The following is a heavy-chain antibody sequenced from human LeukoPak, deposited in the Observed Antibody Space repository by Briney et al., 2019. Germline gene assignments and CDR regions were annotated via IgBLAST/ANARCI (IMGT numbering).Heavy chain of an antibody. J-gene: IGHJ4*02. D-gene: IGHD2-15*01. CDR3: AREDPLVAARGLDY. CDR1: GGSISSYF. V-gene: IGHV4-4*07. Sequence: SETLSLTCTVSGGSISSYFWSWIRQPAGKGLEWIGRIYASGNTNYNPSLKSRLTMSIDTSKNQFSLRLSSVTAADTAMYYCAREDPLVAARGLDYWGQGTLVTVSS. CDR2: IYASGNT.